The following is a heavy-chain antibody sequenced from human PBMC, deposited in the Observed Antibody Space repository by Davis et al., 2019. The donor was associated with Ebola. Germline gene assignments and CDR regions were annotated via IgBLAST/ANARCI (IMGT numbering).Heavy chain of an antibody. CDR3: ARFGWNQVGPEPYGMDV. V-gene: IGHV1-69*13. CDR1: GYTFTSYD. Sequence: SVKVSCKASGYTFTSYDINWVRQAPGQGLEWMGGIIPIFGTANYAQKFQGRVTITADESTSTAYMELSSLRSEDTAVYYCARFGWNQVGPEPYGMDVWGQGTTVTVSS. CDR2: IIPIFGTA. D-gene: IGHD1-26*01. J-gene: IGHJ6*02.